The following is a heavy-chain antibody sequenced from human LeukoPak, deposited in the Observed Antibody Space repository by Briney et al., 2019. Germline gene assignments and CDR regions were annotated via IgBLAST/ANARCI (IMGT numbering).Heavy chain of an antibody. CDR1: GSTLTDYG. Sequence: GASVKVSCEASGSTLTDYGVTWVRQAPGQGLEWMGWIIGNNGNTNYAEKFQGRVTMTTDTSTSTAYMDLRNLRSDDTAMYYCARAGWSSGGSCYPGAFDFWGQGTTVTVS. D-gene: IGHD2-15*01. V-gene: IGHV1-18*01. CDR2: IIGNNGNT. J-gene: IGHJ3*01. CDR3: ARAGWSSGGSCYPGAFDF.